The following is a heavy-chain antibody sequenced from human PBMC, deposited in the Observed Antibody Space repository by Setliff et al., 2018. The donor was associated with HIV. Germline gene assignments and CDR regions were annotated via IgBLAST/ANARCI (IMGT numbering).Heavy chain of an antibody. Sequence: ASVKVSCKSSGYTFNSYGINWVRQAPGQGLEWMGWINTVTGNPTYAQGFTGRFVFSLDTSVSTACLQISSLKAEDSAVYYCARRMEMTPIGYWGQGTLVTVSS. CDR3: ARRMEMTPIGY. V-gene: IGHV7-4-1*02. CDR2: INTVTGNP. D-gene: IGHD2-15*01. CDR1: GYTFNSYG. J-gene: IGHJ4*02.